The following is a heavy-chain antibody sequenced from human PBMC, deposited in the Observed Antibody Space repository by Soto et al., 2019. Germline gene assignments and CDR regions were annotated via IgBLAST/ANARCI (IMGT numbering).Heavy chain of an antibody. V-gene: IGHV4-39*01. D-gene: IGHD2-21*02. Sequence: PSETLSLTCTVSGGSISSSSYYWGWIRQPPGKGLEWIGSIYYSGSTYYNPSLKSRVTISVDTSKNQFSLRLSSVTAADTAVYYCVVTAIHNPYHYYRLDVWGQGTTVTVSS. CDR2: IYYSGST. CDR1: GGSISSSSYY. J-gene: IGHJ6*02. CDR3: VVTAIHNPYHYYRLDV.